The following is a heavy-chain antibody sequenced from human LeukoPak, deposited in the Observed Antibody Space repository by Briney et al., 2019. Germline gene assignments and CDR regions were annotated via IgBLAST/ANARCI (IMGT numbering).Heavy chain of an antibody. CDR1: GFTFSSFA. D-gene: IGHD2-15*01. V-gene: IGHV3-23*01. Sequence: GGSLRLSCAASGFTFSSFAMSWVRQAPGKGLEWVSAIRGSGGSTYYADSVKGRFTISRDNSKNTLFLQMNSLRAEDTAIYYCAKAACSGGSCYFDYWGQGTLVTVSS. CDR3: AKAACSGGSCYFDY. J-gene: IGHJ4*02. CDR2: IRGSGGST.